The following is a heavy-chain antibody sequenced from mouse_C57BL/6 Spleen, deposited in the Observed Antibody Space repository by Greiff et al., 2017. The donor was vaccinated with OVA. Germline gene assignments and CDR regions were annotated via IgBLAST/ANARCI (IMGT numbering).Heavy chain of an antibody. CDR1: GYTFTDYE. CDR2: IDPETGGT. V-gene: IGHV1-15*01. J-gene: IGHJ2*01. CDR3: SYSNYRGY. Sequence: VQLQQSGAELVRPGASVTLSCKASGYTFTDYEMHWVKQTPVNGLEWIGAIDPETGGTAYNQKFKGKAILTADKSSSTAYMELRSLTSEDSAVYYCSYSNYRGYWGQGTTLTVSS. D-gene: IGHD2-5*01.